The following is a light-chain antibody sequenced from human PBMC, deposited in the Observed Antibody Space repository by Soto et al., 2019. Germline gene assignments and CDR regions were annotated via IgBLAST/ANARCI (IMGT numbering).Light chain of an antibody. CDR1: QSVSTY. CDR3: QQRSNWIT. V-gene: IGKV3-11*01. CDR2: DAS. J-gene: IGKJ5*01. Sequence: DIVLTQSPATLSLSPGEGATLSCWASQSVSTYLAWYQQKPGQAPRLLIYDASSRATGIPARFSGSGSGTDFTLTISSVEPEDFAVYYCQQRSNWITFGQGTRLEIK.